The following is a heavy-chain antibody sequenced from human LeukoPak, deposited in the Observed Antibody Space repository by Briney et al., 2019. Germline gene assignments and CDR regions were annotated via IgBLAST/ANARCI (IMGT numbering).Heavy chain of an antibody. Sequence: SVKVSCKASGGTFSSYAISWVRQAPGQGLEWMGGIIPIFGTANYAQKFQGRVTITADESTSTAYMELSNLRSEDTAVYYCARFSPRSSGRDYWGQGTLVTVSS. V-gene: IGHV1-69*13. CDR1: GGTFSSYA. CDR2: IIPIFGTA. J-gene: IGHJ4*02. CDR3: ARFSPRSSGRDY. D-gene: IGHD6-19*01.